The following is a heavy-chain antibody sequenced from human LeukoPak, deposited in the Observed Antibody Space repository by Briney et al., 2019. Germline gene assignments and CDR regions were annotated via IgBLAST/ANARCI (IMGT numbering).Heavy chain of an antibody. CDR2: IYHSGST. Sequence: SGTLSLTCAVSGGSISSSNWWSWVRQPPGKGLEWIGEIYHSGSTNYNPSLKSRVTISVDKSKNQFSLKLSSVTAADTAVYYCARHCSGGSCYQTFDYWGQGTLVTVSS. V-gene: IGHV4-4*02. D-gene: IGHD2-15*01. CDR3: ARHCSGGSCYQTFDY. CDR1: GGSISSSNW. J-gene: IGHJ4*02.